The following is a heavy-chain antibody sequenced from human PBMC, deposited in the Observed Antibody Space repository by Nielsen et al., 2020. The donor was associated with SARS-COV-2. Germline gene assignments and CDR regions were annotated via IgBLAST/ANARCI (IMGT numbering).Heavy chain of an antibody. CDR3: AKGSVGYMVRGVISTPGFDY. CDR2: ISWNSGSI. CDR1: GFTFDDYA. J-gene: IGHJ4*02. V-gene: IGHV3-9*01. Sequence: GGSLRLSCAASGFTFDDYAMHWVRQAPGKGLEWVSGISWNSGSIGYADSVKGRFTISRDNAKNSLYLQMNSLRAEDTALYYCAKGSVGYMVRGVISTPGFDYWGQGTLVTVSS. D-gene: IGHD3-10*01.